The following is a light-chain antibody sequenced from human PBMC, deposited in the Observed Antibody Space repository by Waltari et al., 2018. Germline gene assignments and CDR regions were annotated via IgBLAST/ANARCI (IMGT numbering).Light chain of an antibody. CDR2: GAS. V-gene: IGKV3-20*01. CDR3: QQYGSS. CDR1: QSVSSSY. J-gene: IGKJ3*01. Sequence: EIVLTQSPGTLSLSPGERATLSCRASQSVSSSYLAWYQHKPGQAPRLLIYGASSRATGIPDRVSGSGSGTDFTLTISRLEPEDFAVYYCQQYGSSFGPGTKVDIK.